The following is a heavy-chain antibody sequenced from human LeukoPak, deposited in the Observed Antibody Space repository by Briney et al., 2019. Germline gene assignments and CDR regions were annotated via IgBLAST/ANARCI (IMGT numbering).Heavy chain of an antibody. CDR2: ISYDGGNK. J-gene: IGHJ4*02. V-gene: IGHV3-30*18. CDR1: GFTFSNYG. Sequence: PGRSLRLSCAASGFTFSNYGMHWVRQAPGKGLEWVAAISYDGGNKYYADSVKGRSTISRDNSKNTLTVYLQLNSLRAEDTAVYYCAKGGRDNYGDYIDHWGQGTLVTVSS. D-gene: IGHD4-17*01. CDR3: AKGGRDNYGDYIDH.